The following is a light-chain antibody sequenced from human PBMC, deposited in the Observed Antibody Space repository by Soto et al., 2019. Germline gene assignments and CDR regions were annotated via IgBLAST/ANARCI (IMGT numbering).Light chain of an antibody. Sequence: QSALTQPRSVSGSPGQSVTISCTGTSSDVGSYNYVSWYQQHPGKAPKLMIYDVTKRPPGVPDRFSGSKSGNTASLTISGLQAEDEADYYCCSYAGRYTLFGGGTKLTVL. CDR3: CSYAGRYTL. CDR2: DVT. V-gene: IGLV2-11*01. J-gene: IGLJ2*01. CDR1: SSDVGSYNY.